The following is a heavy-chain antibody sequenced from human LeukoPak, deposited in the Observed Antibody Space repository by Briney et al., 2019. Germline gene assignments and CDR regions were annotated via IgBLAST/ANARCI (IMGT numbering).Heavy chain of an antibody. Sequence: PGGSLRLSCAASGFTFSSFSMTWVRQAPGKGLEWISYIHETSSPIYYADSVKGRFTVSRDNAKNSLYLQMNSLRVEDSAVYFCAKDTSAWWYHRAYMNVWGTGTTVTVSS. CDR3: AKDTSAWWYHRAYMNV. CDR1: GFTFSSFS. D-gene: IGHD2-15*01. J-gene: IGHJ6*03. CDR2: IHETSSPI. V-gene: IGHV3-48*01.